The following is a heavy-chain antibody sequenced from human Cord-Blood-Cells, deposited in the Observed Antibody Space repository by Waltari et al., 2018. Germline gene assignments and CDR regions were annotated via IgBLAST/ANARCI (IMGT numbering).Heavy chain of an antibody. D-gene: IGHD2-2*01. J-gene: IGHJ6*02. CDR2: INPRGSP. CDR3: AGGYCSSTSCYYYYYYGMDV. Sequence: QVQLQQWGAGLLKPSETLSLTCAVYGGSFSGYYWSWIRQPPGKGREWSGEINPRGSPNHHPALERRVTISVDTSKDQCSLKLSSVTAADTAVYCCAGGYCSSTSCYYYYYYGMDVWGQGTTVTVSS. V-gene: IGHV4-34*01. CDR1: GGSFSGYY.